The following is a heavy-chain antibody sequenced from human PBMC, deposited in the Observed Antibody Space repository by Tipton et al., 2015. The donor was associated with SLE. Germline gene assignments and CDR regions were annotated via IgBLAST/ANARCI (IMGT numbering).Heavy chain of an antibody. D-gene: IGHD4-23*01. J-gene: IGHJ6*03. CDR3: VKDRRWGSYYYMDV. CDR2: MYHSGST. Sequence: TLSLTCAVSGGSISSGGYSWSWIRQPPGKGLEWIGFMYHSGSTHYNPSLQSRVTISVDRSENQFSLELRSVTAADTAVYYCVKDRRWGSYYYMDVWGKGTTVTVSS. CDR1: GGSISSGGYS. V-gene: IGHV4-30-2*01.